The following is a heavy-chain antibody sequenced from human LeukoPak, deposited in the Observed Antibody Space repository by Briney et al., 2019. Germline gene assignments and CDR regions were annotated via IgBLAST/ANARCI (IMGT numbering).Heavy chain of an antibody. D-gene: IGHD4-17*01. J-gene: IGHJ4*02. CDR3: ARGNTGRTVTFYFGY. CDR1: GFTVSSNY. Sequence: GGSLRLSCAASGFTVSSNYMSWVRQAPGKGLEWVSVIFSGGTTYYADSVKGRFTISRDNSKHTPYLQMNSLRAEDTAVYYCARGNTGRTVTFYFGYWGQGTLVTVSS. V-gene: IGHV3-53*01. CDR2: IFSGGTT.